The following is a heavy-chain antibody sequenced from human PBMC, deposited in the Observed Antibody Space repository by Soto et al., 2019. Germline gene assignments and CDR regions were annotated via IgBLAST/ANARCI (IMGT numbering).Heavy chain of an antibody. J-gene: IGHJ4*02. CDR2: ISYDGSNK. V-gene: IGHV3-30*18. CDR1: GFTFSSYG. D-gene: IGHD5-12*01. Sequence: PGGSLRLSCAASGFTFSSYGMHWVRQAPGKGLEWVAVISYDGSNKYYADSVKGRFTISRDNSKNTLYLQMNSLRAEDTAVYYCAKDCNRNSGYLGLDYYFDYWGQGTLVTVSS. CDR3: AKDCNRNSGYLGLDYYFDY.